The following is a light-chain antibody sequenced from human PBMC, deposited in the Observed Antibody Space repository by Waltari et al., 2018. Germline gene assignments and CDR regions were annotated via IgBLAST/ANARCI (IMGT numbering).Light chain of an antibody. CDR3: ETGGHGTWV. Sequence: QLVLTQSPSASASLGASVKLTCPLSSGHSSNIIASLQQRPERGPRYLMKVNSDGSHYKGDDIPDRFSGSSSGAERYLTISSLQSEDEADYYCETGGHGTWVFGGGTKLTVL. CDR2: VNSDGSH. J-gene: IGLJ3*02. CDR1: SGHSSNI. V-gene: IGLV4-69*01.